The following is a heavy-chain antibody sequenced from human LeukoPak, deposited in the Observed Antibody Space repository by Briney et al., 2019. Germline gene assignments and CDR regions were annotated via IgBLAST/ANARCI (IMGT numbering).Heavy chain of an antibody. Sequence: SETLSLTCTVSGVSISSSNSYWGWIRQPPGKGLEWIGSIYYCGNTYYNASLKSQVSISIDTSKNQFSLRLTSVTAADTAVYYCARQTGSGLFILPGGQGTLVTVSS. D-gene: IGHD3/OR15-3a*01. J-gene: IGHJ4*02. CDR3: ARQTGSGLFILP. CDR1: GVSISSSNSY. CDR2: IYYCGNT. V-gene: IGHV4-39*01.